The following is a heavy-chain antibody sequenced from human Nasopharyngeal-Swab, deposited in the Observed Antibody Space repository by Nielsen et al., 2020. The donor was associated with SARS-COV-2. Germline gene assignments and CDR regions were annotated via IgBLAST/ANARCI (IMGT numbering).Heavy chain of an antibody. CDR3: ARDHLYCSGGSCYRNYYGMDV. J-gene: IGHJ6*02. CDR2: LSYDGSNK. Sequence: VRQMPGTGLEWVAVLSYDGSNKYYADSVKGRFTISRDNSKNTLYLQMNSLRAEDTAVYYCARDHLYCSGGSCYRNYYGMDVWGQGTTVTVSS. V-gene: IGHV3-30-3*01. D-gene: IGHD2-15*01.